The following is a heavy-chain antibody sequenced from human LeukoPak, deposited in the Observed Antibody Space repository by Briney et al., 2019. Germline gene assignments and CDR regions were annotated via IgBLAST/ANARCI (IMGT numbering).Heavy chain of an antibody. V-gene: IGHV3-48*04. CDR1: GFTFSSYS. Sequence: SGGSLRLSCAASGFTFSSYSMNWVRQAPGKGLEWVSYISSSSSTIYYADSVKGRFTISRDNARNSLYLEMNSLRAEDTAVYYCTRDLTTVTTAFDYWGQGTLVTVSS. CDR3: TRDLTTVTTAFDY. CDR2: ISSSSSTI. J-gene: IGHJ4*02. D-gene: IGHD4-11*01.